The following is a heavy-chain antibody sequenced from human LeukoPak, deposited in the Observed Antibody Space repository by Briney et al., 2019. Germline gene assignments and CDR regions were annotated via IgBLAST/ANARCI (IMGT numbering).Heavy chain of an antibody. Sequence: SETLSLTCTVFGASINNNFWTWIRQPPGKGLEWIGYIYSSGSANYNPSLKSRVIISGDTSKNQISLNLTSVTAADTAVYFCARHRDYYDTWGHGTLVTVSS. V-gene: IGHV4-59*08. J-gene: IGHJ4*01. CDR1: GASINNNF. CDR3: ARHRDYYDT. D-gene: IGHD3-22*01. CDR2: IYSSGSA.